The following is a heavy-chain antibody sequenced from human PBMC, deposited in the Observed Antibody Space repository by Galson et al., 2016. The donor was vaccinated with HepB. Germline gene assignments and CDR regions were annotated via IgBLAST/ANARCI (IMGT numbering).Heavy chain of an antibody. J-gene: IGHJ2*01. CDR2: IYYSGST. D-gene: IGHD3-22*01. CDR1: GGSINSYY. V-gene: IGHV4-59*01. Sequence: SETLSLTCTVSGGSINSYYWSWIRQPPGKGLEWIGYIYYSGSTNYNPSLKSRVIISVDTSKNQFSLKLSSVTAADTAVYYCARVEYDSSGYVNWYFDLWGRGTLVTVSS. CDR3: ARVEYDSSGYVNWYFDL.